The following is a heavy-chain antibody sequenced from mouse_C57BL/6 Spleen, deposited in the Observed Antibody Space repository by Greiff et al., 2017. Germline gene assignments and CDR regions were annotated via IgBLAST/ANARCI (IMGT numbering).Heavy chain of an antibody. CDR3: ARRGTTVVYFDY. CDR2: IYPGDGDT. V-gene: IGHV1-80*01. CDR1: GYAFSSYW. Sequence: VQGVESGAELVKPGASVKISCKASGYAFSSYWMNWVKQRPGKGLEWIGQIYPGDGDTNYNGKFKGKATLTADKSSSTAYMQRSSLTSEDSAVYFCARRGTTVVYFDYWGQGTTLTVSS. J-gene: IGHJ2*01. D-gene: IGHD1-1*01.